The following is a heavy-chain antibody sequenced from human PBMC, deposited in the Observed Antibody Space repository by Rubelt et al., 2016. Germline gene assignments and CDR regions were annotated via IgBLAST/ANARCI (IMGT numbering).Heavy chain of an antibody. CDR2: INHGGST. Sequence: QVQLQESGPGLLKPSEALSLTCVVNGGSFSGYYWSWIRQPPGRGLEWIGEINHGGSTNYNPPLKRRVTISVDASQNHSSLKLSSVTAADTAVDVWARAGIMITFGGEDRSDYWGQGTLVTVSS. D-gene: IGHD3-16*01. CDR3: ARAGIMITFGGEDRSDY. V-gene: IGHV4-34*01. J-gene: IGHJ4*02. CDR1: GGSFSGYY.